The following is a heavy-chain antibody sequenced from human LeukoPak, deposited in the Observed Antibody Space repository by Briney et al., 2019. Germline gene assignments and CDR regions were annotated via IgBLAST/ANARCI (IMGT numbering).Heavy chain of an antibody. Sequence: SETLSLTCTVSGGSISSTDYYWGWIRQPPGKGLEWIGRIYTSGSTNYNPSLKSRVTISGDTSKNQFSMKLSSVTAADTAVYYCASGMYYDFWSGYTLDYWGQGTMVTVSS. D-gene: IGHD3-3*01. J-gene: IGHJ3*01. CDR3: ASGMYYDFWSGYTLDY. CDR1: GGSISSTDYY. V-gene: IGHV4-61*02. CDR2: IYTSGST.